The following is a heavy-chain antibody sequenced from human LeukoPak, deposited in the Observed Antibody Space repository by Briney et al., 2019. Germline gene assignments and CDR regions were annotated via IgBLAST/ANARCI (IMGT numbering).Heavy chain of an antibody. Sequence: SGGPLRLSCAASGFTFSSYSMNWVRQAPGKGLEWVSSISSSSSSIYYAASVKGRFTISRDNAKNSLYLQMNSLRAEDTAVYYCARDYYDSSGVDYWGQGTLVTVSS. CDR1: GFTFSSYS. V-gene: IGHV3-21*01. D-gene: IGHD3-22*01. CDR2: ISSSSSSI. J-gene: IGHJ4*02. CDR3: ARDYYDSSGVDY.